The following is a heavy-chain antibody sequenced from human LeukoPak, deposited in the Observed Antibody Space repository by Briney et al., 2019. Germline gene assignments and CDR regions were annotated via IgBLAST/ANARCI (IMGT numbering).Heavy chain of an antibody. V-gene: IGHV3-7*03. Sequence: GGSLRLSCAASGFTFSSYWMSWVRQAPGGGLEWGADVKQDGGEKYYVDSVKGRFTISRDNAKNSLYLQMNSLRAEDTAVYYCSRGQTTVTNWGQGTLVTVSS. CDR1: GFTFSSYW. D-gene: IGHD4-17*01. CDR3: SRGQTTVTN. J-gene: IGHJ4*02. CDR2: VKQDGGEK.